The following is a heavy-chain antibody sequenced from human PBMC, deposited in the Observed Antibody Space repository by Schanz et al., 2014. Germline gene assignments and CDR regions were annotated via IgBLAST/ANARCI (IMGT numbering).Heavy chain of an antibody. CDR1: GYTFTSYG. CDR2: ISAYNGNT. D-gene: IGHD6-19*01. V-gene: IGHV1-18*01. CDR3: ARGGYSSGWYDRDIAHFDY. J-gene: IGHJ4*02. Sequence: QVQLVQSGAEVKKPGASVKVSCKASGYTFTSYGINWVRQAPGQGLEWMGWISAYNGNTNYAQKLQGRVTMTTDTATSTAYMELRSLRADDTAVYYSARGGYSSGWYDRDIAHFDYWGQGTLVTVSS.